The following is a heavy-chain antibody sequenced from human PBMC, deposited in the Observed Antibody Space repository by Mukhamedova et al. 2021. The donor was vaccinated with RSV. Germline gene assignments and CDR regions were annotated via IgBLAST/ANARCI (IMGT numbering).Heavy chain of an antibody. V-gene: IGHV4-4*07. D-gene: IGHD6-19*01. CDR1: YY. Sequence: YYWVWLRQPAGKRPEWIGRIYTSGSTDYNPSLTSRVTISADTSKNQFSLILTSVTAADTAVYFCARDSPRGPVAGSGLDYWG. CDR3: ARDSPRGPVAGSGLDY. CDR2: IYTSGST. J-gene: IGHJ4*01.